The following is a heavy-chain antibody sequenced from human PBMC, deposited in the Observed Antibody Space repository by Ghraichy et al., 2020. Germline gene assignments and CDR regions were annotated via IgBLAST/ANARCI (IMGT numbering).Heavy chain of an antibody. CDR1: GFTFSSYA. J-gene: IGHJ6*02. Sequence: GGSLRLSCAASGFTFSSYAMSWVRQAPGKGLEWVSAISGSGGSTYYADSVKGRFTISRDNSKNTLYLQMNSLRAEDTAVYYCAKLDALLWDDYYYYGMDVWGQGTTVTVSS. CDR3: AKLDALLWDDYYYYGMDV. D-gene: IGHD2-21*02. CDR2: ISGSGGST. V-gene: IGHV3-23*01.